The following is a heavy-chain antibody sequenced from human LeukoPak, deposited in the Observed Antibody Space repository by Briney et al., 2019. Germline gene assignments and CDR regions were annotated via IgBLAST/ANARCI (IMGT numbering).Heavy chain of an antibody. V-gene: IGHV3-21*01. Sequence: GGALRLSCAASGFTFSRYSMNWVGQAPGKGLEGVSSISTGSSYIYYADSVKGRITISRDNAKKSQYLQMNSLRAEDTAVYYCARSLSRRLNYFEYWGQGTLVAVSS. D-gene: IGHD6-6*01. J-gene: IGHJ4*02. CDR3: ARSLSRRLNYFEY. CDR1: GFTFSRYS. CDR2: ISTGSSYI.